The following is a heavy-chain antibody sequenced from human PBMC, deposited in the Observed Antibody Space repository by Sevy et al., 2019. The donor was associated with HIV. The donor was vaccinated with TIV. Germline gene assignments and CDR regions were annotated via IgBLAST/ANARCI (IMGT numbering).Heavy chain of an antibody. CDR3: ARGRDTTMVTSPPFDY. V-gene: IGHV1-2*02. D-gene: IGHD4-17*01. CDR1: GYTFTAYY. J-gene: IGHJ4*02. CDR2: INPNSGGT. Sequence: ASVKVSCKASGYTFTAYYMHWVRQAPGQGLEWMGWINPNSGGTNYAQRFQGSVTITRDTSISTLYMELSSLRSDDTAVYYCARGRDTTMVTSPPFDYWGRGTLVTVSS.